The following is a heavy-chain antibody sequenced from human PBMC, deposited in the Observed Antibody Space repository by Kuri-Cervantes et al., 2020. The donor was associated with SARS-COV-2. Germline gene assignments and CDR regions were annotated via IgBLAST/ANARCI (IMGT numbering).Heavy chain of an antibody. D-gene: IGHD6-19*01. J-gene: IGHJ4*02. V-gene: IGHV4-59*11. CDR3: ARGAAVAATCFDY. CDR2: IYYSGST. Sequence: SETLSLTCTVSGGSITSHYWNWIRQSPGRGLEWIGYIYYSGSTKYNPSLNSRVTMSVDTSKNQFSLKLSSVTAADTAVYFRARGAAVAATCFDYWGQGTLVTVSS. CDR1: GGSITSHY.